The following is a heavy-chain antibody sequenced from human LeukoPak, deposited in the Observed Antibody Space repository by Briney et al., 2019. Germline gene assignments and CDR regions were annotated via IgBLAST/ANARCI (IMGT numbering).Heavy chain of an antibody. Sequence: PGGSLRLSCAASGFTYSSYAMSWVRQAPGKGLEWVSAISVSGGSTYYADSVKGRFTISRDNSKNTLYLQMNSLRAEDTAVYYCAKVVVVRGVYDAFGIWGQGTMVTVSS. CDR2: ISVSGGST. V-gene: IGHV3-23*01. CDR1: GFTYSSYA. J-gene: IGHJ3*02. D-gene: IGHD3-10*01. CDR3: AKVVVVRGVYDAFGI.